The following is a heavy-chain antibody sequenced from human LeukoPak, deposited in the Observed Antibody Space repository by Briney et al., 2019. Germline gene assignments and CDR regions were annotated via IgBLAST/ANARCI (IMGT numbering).Heavy chain of an antibody. CDR2: INPSGGST. CDR1: GYTFTSYY. V-gene: IGHV1-46*01. D-gene: IGHD3-9*01. CDR3: ARGDYDILTGYGDFDY. J-gene: IGHJ4*02. Sequence: ASVKVSCKASGYTFTSYYMHWVRQAPGQGLEWMGIINPSGGSTSYAQKFQGRVTMTRDTSTSTVYMELSSLRSEDTAVYYCARGDYDILTGYGDFDYWGQGTLVTVSS.